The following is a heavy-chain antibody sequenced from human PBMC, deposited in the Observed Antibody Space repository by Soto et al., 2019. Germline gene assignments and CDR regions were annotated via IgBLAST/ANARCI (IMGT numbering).Heavy chain of an antibody. J-gene: IGHJ6*02. CDR2: ISYDGSNK. Sequence: QVQLVESGGGVVKPGRSLRLSCAASGFTFSSYGMHWVRQAPGKGLEWVAGISYDGSNKYYADSVKGRFTISRDNSKNTLYLPMNSMRAEDTAVYYFAQGVTVRNYYYGMDVWGQGTTVTVFS. V-gene: IGHV3-30*18. D-gene: IGHD2-21*02. CDR3: AQGVTVRNYYYGMDV. CDR1: GFTFSSYG.